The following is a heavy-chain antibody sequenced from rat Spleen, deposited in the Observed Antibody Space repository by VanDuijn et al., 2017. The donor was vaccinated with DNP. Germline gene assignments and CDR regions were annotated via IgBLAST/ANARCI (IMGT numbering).Heavy chain of an antibody. CDR1: GFSLTSYG. D-gene: IGHD1-12*02. Sequence: QVQLKESGPGLVQPSQTLSLTCTGSGFSLTSYGVSWVRQPPGRGLEWIAAISSGGNTYYNSTLTSRLSISRDTSKSQVFLKMNRRQTENKAIYCCSRERDYYYDGTYYDGYFEYWGQGVMVTVSS. J-gene: IGHJ2*01. CDR2: ISSGGNT. CDR3: SRERDYYYDGTYYDGYFEY. V-gene: IGHV2S12*01.